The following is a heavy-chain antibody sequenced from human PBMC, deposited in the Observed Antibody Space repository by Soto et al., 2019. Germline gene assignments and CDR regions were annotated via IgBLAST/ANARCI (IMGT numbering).Heavy chain of an antibody. CDR1: GFTFSSYG. V-gene: IGHV3-33*01. CDR2: IWYDGSNK. J-gene: IGHJ4*02. Sequence: QVQLVESGGGVVQPGRSLRLSCAASGFTFSSYGMHWVRQAPGKGLESVAVIWYDGSNKYYADSVKGRFTISRDNPKNTLYLQMNSLRAEDTAVYYCARGGGGWAFDYWGQGTLVTVSS. CDR3: ARGGGGWAFDY. D-gene: IGHD6-19*01.